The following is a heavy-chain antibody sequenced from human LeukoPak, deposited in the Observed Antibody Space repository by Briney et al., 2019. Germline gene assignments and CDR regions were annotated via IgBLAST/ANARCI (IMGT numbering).Heavy chain of an antibody. Sequence: GGSLRLSCVASGFPFSSYWMTWVRQAPGKGLEWVANIKQDGSKKSYVDSVKGRFTISRDNAKNSLYLQMNSLSAADTAIYYCTRVGYIDEGIDYWGPGTLVTVSS. CDR2: IKQDGSKK. V-gene: IGHV3-7*04. CDR1: GFPFSSYW. D-gene: IGHD5-24*01. J-gene: IGHJ4*02. CDR3: TRVGYIDEGIDY.